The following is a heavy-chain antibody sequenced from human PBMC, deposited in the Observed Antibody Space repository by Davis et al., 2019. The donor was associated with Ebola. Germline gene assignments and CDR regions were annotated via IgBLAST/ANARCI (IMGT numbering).Heavy chain of an antibody. CDR2: IHPNDGTT. J-gene: IGHJ6*02. V-gene: IGHV1-46*01. CDR3: ARVGGYSYGHGVYYYYGMDV. D-gene: IGHD5-18*01. CDR1: GYTFTNFY. Sequence: ASVKVSCKASGYTFTNFYMHWVRQAPGQGLEWMGLIHPNDGTTKYPQKFQDRLTITRDTSTSTVYMELSGLRSDDTAVYYCARVGGYSYGHGVYYYYGMDVWGQGTTVTVSS.